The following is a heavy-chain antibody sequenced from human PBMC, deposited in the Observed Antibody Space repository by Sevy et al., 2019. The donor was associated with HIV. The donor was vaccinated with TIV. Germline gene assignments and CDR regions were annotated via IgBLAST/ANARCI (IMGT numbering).Heavy chain of an antibody. CDR3: ARAGYYDSSGYYWGYYYYYGMDV. Sequence: GVLRLSCAASGFTFSSYWMSWVRQAPGKGLEWVANIKQDGSEKYYVDSVKGRFTISRDNAKNSLYLQMNSLRAEDTAVYYCARAGYYDSSGYYWGYYYYYGMDVWGQGTTVTVSS. J-gene: IGHJ6*02. CDR1: GFTFSSYW. CDR2: IKQDGSEK. D-gene: IGHD3-22*01. V-gene: IGHV3-7*03.